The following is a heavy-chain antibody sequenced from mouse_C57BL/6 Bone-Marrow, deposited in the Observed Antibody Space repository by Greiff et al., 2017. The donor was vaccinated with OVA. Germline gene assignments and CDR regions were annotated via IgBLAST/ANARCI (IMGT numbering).Heavy chain of an antibody. Sequence: VQLKESGAELVRPGASVKLSCTASGFNIKDDYMHWVKQRPEQGLEWIGWIDPENGDTEYASKFQGKATITADTSSNTAYLQLSSLTSEDTAVYYCTTPRSGPAMDYWGQGTSVTVSS. J-gene: IGHJ4*01. CDR3: TTPRSGPAMDY. D-gene: IGHD3-2*02. CDR2: IDPENGDT. V-gene: IGHV14-4*01. CDR1: GFNIKDDY.